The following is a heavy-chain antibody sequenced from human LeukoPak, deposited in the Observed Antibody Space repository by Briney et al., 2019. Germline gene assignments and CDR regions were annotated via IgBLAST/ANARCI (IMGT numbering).Heavy chain of an antibody. V-gene: IGHV3-20*04. D-gene: IGHD3-10*01. CDR3: ARSRSDPRWFGEFDSHCFDY. J-gene: IGHJ4*02. CDR2: INWNGGST. Sequence: PGGSLRLSCAASGFTFDDYGMSWVRHAPGKGLEWVSGINWNGGSTVYADSVKGRFTISRDNAKNSLYMQMNSLRAEDTALYYCARSRSDPRWFGEFDSHCFDYWGQGTLVTVSS. CDR1: GFTFDDYG.